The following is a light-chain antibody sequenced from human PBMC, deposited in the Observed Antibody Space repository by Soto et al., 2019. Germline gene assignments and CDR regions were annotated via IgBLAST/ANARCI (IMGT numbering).Light chain of an antibody. Sequence: IQMTQSPSYLSASVGDRFTITCRASQGIRNDLGWYQKKPGKAPNLLIYAASSLQSGAPSRLRGSGYGTDSTITISSMQTDDFETYYCQHYNSYPEAFGQGTKVDIK. CDR3: QHYNSYPEA. V-gene: IGKV1-6*01. CDR2: AAS. CDR1: QGIRND. J-gene: IGKJ1*01.